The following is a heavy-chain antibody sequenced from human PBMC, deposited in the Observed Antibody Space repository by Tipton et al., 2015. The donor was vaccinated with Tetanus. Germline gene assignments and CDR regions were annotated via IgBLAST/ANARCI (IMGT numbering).Heavy chain of an antibody. CDR1: DGPVSSGGFY. D-gene: IGHD5-12*01. CDR2: IYYSGTT. CDR3: VRAKLRRRFGGYLYYDL. V-gene: IGHV4-31*03. Sequence: TLSLTCSVSDGPVSSGGFYWGWVRQVTGKGLEWIGNIYYSGTTYYTPSLRGRLSISVDTSKNQFSLKLTSVAAADSAIYYCVRAKLRRRFGGYLYYDLWGRGTLVTVSS. J-gene: IGHJ2*01.